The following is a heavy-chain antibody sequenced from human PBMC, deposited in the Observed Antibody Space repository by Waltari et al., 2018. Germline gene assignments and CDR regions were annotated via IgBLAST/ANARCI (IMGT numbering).Heavy chain of an antibody. CDR1: GGTFSSYA. J-gene: IGHJ6*02. Sequence: QVQLVQSGAEVKKPGSSVKVSCKASGGTFSSYAISWVRQAPGQGLEWMGGIIPIFGTANYAQKFQGRVTITTDESTSTAYMELSSLRSEDTAVYYCARAVGALFPNYDFWSGYPGGDYYGMDVWGQGTTVTVSS. CDR2: IIPIFGTA. D-gene: IGHD3-3*01. V-gene: IGHV1-69*05. CDR3: ARAVGALFPNYDFWSGYPGGDYYGMDV.